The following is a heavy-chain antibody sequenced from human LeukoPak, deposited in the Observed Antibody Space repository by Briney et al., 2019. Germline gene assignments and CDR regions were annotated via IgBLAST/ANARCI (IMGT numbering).Heavy chain of an antibody. CDR2: MNQDRSAK. Sequence: GGSLRLSCAASGFTFSSSWMAWVRQTPGKGPEWVANMNQDRSAKHYLDSVKGRLTISRDNAKNSLYLQMNSLRVEDTAVYFCARDQGGALDYWGQGTLVTVSS. D-gene: IGHD4-17*01. CDR1: GFTFSSSW. V-gene: IGHV3-7*01. CDR3: ARDQGGALDY. J-gene: IGHJ4*02.